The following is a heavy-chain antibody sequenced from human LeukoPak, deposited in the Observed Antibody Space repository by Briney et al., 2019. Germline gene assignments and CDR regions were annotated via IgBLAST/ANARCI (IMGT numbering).Heavy chain of an antibody. D-gene: IGHD6-19*01. CDR1: GYTFTGYY. Sequence: ASVKVSCKASGYTFTGYYMHWVRQAPGQGLERMGWINPNSGGTNYAQKFQGRVTMTRDTSISTAYMELSRLRSDDTAVYYCARAFFDSSGWEYWGQGTLVTVSS. CDR2: INPNSGGT. V-gene: IGHV1-2*02. J-gene: IGHJ4*02. CDR3: ARAFFDSSGWEY.